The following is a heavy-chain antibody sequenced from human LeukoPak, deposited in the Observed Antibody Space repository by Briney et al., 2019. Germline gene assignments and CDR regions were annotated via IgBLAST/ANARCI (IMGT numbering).Heavy chain of an antibody. D-gene: IGHD3-16*01. V-gene: IGHV1-69*13. CDR3: ATTGGDIYYYYMDV. Sequence: SVKVSCKASGGTFSSYAISWVRQAPGQGLEWMGGIIPIFGTANYAQKFQGRVTITADESTSTTYMELSSLKSEDTAVYYCATTGGDIYYYYMDVWGKGTTVTISS. J-gene: IGHJ6*03. CDR1: GGTFSSYA. CDR2: IIPIFGTA.